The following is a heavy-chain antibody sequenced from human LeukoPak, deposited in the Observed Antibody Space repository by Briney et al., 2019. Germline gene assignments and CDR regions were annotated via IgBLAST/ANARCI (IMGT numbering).Heavy chain of an antibody. CDR1: GGSISSYS. V-gene: IGHV4-4*07. CDR2: IYTSGTT. Sequence: SETLSLTCTVSGGSISSYSWSWIRQPAGKGLEWIGHIYTSGTTNYNPSLKSRVAMSVDTSNNQFSLKLSTGTDADTAVYYCARKRKGAYDFDYWGQGTLVTVSS. J-gene: IGHJ4*02. CDR3: ARKRKGAYDFDY. D-gene: IGHD3-16*01.